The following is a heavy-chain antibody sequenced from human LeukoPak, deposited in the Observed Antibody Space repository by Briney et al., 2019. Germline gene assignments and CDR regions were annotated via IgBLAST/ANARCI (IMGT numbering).Heavy chain of an antibody. D-gene: IGHD3-16*01. CDR2: IYYSGST. V-gene: IGHV4-39*07. J-gene: IGHJ4*02. Sequence: SETLSLTRTVSGGSISSSSYYWGWIRQPPGKGLEWIGSIYYSGSTYYNPSLKSRVTISVDTSKNQFSLKLSSVTAADTAVYYCARSPIKGYRLLGYWGQGTLVTVSS. CDR3: ARSPIKGYRLLGY. CDR1: GGSISSSSYY.